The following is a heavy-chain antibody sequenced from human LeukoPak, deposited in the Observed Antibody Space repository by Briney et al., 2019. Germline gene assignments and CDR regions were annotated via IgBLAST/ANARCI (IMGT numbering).Heavy chain of an antibody. CDR3: ARGICGGDCYCDY. D-gene: IGHD2-21*02. CDR2: INPNSGGT. CDR1: GYTFTGYY. Sequence: ASVKVSCKASGYTFTGYYMHWVRQAPGQGLEWMGWINPNSGGTNYAQKFQGRVTLTRDTSISTAYMELSRLRSDDTAVYYCARGICGGDCYCDYWGQGTLVTVSS. V-gene: IGHV1-2*02. J-gene: IGHJ4*02.